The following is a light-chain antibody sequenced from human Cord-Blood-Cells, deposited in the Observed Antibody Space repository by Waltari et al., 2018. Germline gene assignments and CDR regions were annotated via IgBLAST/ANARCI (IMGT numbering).Light chain of an antibody. CDR2: WAS. J-gene: IGKJ1*01. V-gene: IGKV4-1*01. CDR3: QQYYSTPPT. Sequence: DIVMTQSPDSLAVSLGERATLNCQSSQSVLYSSNNNNYLAWYQQKPGQPPKLLIYWASTRESGVPDRFSGSGSGTDFTLTISSLQAEDVAVYYCQQYYSTPPTFGQGTKVEIK. CDR1: QSVLYSSNNNNY.